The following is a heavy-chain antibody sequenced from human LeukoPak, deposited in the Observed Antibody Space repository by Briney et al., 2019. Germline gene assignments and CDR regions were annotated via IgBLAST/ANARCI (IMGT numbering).Heavy chain of an antibody. J-gene: IGHJ4*02. CDR2: IYSGGGT. CDR1: GFTVSTNY. V-gene: IGHV3-66*01. Sequence: GGSLRLSCAASGFTVSTNYMSWVRQAPGKGLEWVSVIYSGGGTFYADSVKGLFTIYRDDPKNTVYLQMNSLRAEDTAVYYCASGRRDGYLDYWGQGTLVTVSS. CDR3: ASGRRDGYLDY. D-gene: IGHD5-24*01.